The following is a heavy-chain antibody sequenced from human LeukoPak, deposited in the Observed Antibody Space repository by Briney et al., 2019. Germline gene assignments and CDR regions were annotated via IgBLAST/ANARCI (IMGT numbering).Heavy chain of an antibody. CDR1: GFTFSSYA. Sequence: GGSLRLSCAASGFTFSSYAMSWVRQAPGKGLEWVSAISGSGGSTYYADSVKGRFTLSRGNSKNTLYLQKNSLRAEDTAVYYCAKERLGYYYDSSGWVVSGMDVWGQGTTVTVSS. CDR2: ISGSGGST. D-gene: IGHD3-22*01. CDR3: AKERLGYYYDSSGWVVSGMDV. J-gene: IGHJ6*02. V-gene: IGHV3-23*01.